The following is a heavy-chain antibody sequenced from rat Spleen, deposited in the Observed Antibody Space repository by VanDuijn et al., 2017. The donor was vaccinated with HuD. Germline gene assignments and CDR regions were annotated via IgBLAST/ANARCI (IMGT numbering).Heavy chain of an antibody. CDR3: TILSLRPY. Sequence: VQLRESGPGLVQPSQTLSLTCTVSGFSLTSYHVSWVRQPPGKGLDLVADITSKTYNFATYYADSVKDRFTISRDDSQSMVYLQMDNLKTEDTALYYCTILSLRPYWGQGVMVTVSS. J-gene: IGHJ2*01. CDR1: GFSLTSYH. CDR2: ITSKTYNFAT. V-gene: IGHV10-10*01. D-gene: IGHD1-11*01.